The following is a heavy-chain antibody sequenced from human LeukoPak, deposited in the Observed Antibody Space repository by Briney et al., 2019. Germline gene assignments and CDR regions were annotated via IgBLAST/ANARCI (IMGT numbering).Heavy chain of an antibody. V-gene: IGHV3-23*01. D-gene: IGHD1-26*01. CDR2: VSSGDSSS. J-gene: IGHJ4*02. Sequence: GGSLRLSCSASGFTFSSYAMTWVRQAPGKGLEWVSTVSSGDSSSYYADSVKGRFTISRDNAKNSLYLQMNSLRAEDTAVYYCARIYSGSYDYWGQGTLVTVSS. CDR3: ARIYSGSYDY. CDR1: GFTFSSYA.